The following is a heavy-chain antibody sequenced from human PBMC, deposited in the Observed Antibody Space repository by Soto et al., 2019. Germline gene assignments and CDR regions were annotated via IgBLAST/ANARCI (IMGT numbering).Heavy chain of an antibody. CDR1: GGSFSGYY. D-gene: IGHD3-9*01. J-gene: IGHJ4*02. CDR3: ARGPYVLRYFDWLPLRDDY. Sequence: SETLSLTCAFYGGSFSGYYWSWIRQPPGKGLEWIGEINHSGSTNYNPSLKSRVTISVDTSKNQFSLKLSSVTAADTAVYYCARGPYVLRYFDWLPLRDDYWGQGTLVTVSS. V-gene: IGHV4-34*01. CDR2: INHSGST.